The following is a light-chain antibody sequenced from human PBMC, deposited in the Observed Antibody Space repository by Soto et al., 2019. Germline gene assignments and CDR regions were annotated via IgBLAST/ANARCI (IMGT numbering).Light chain of an antibody. CDR2: AAA. J-gene: IGKJ1*01. CDR1: RSVSSNY. Sequence: IVLTQSSGSLPLSPGETATLSCRASRSVSSNYLAYHQQKPGQAPRLLIDAAASTGTGIPDRCSGRGARTDFTLTNSILEPEDVAVYYWQQYARLPGTFGQGTKVDIK. V-gene: IGKV3-20*01. CDR3: QQYARLPGT.